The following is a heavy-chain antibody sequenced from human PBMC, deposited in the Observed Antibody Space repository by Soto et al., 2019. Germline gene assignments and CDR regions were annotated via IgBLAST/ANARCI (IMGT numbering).Heavy chain of an antibody. CDR2: ISAYNGKT. J-gene: IGHJ4*02. V-gene: IGHV1-18*01. CDR3: ATHPRGFLEWLLPNFDY. D-gene: IGHD3-3*01. Sequence: ASVKVSCKASGYTFTSYGISWVRQAPGQGLEWMGWISAYNGKTNYAQKLQGRVTMTEDTSTDTAYMELSSLRSEDTAVYYCATHPRGFLEWLLPNFDYWGQGTLVTVSS. CDR1: GYTFTSYG.